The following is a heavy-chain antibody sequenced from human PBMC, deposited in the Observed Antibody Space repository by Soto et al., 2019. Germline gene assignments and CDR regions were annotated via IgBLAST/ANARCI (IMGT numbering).Heavy chain of an antibody. Sequence: GESLKSSCKGSGYSFTSYWISWVRQMPGKGLEWMGRIDPSDSYTNYSPSFQGHVTISADKSISTAYLQWSSLKASDTAMYYCRLVCGYRGSRDVWGQGTMVTVS. CDR1: GYSFTSYW. V-gene: IGHV5-10-1*01. CDR3: RLVCGYRGSRDV. J-gene: IGHJ3*01. CDR2: IDPSDSYT. D-gene: IGHD3-16*02.